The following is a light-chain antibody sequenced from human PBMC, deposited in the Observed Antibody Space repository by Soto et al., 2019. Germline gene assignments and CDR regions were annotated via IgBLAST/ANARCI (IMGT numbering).Light chain of an antibody. CDR2: HAS. Sequence: EIVLTQSPATLSLSPGERATLSCRASQSVCTSLDWYQQKPGQAPRLLLYHASNSATDIPARFSGSGSGTDFTLTISSLEPEDFAIYYCQQRSNWPLTFGGGTKVEIK. J-gene: IGKJ4*01. CDR1: QSVCTS. V-gene: IGKV3-11*01. CDR3: QQRSNWPLT.